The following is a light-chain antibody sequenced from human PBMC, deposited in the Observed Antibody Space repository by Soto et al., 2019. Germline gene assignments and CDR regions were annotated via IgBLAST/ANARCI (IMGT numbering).Light chain of an antibody. CDR2: DAS. J-gene: IGKJ5*01. Sequence: EIVLTQSPATLSLSPGERATLSCRPSQSVSSYLAWYQQKPGQAPRLLIYDASNRATGIPARFSGSGSGTDFTLTISSLEPEDFAVYYCQQRSNWPPRVTFGQGTRLE. V-gene: IGKV3-11*01. CDR3: QQRSNWPPRVT. CDR1: QSVSSY.